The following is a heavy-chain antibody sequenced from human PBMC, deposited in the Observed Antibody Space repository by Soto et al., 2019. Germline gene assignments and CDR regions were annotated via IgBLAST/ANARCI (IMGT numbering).Heavy chain of an antibody. J-gene: IGHJ4*02. V-gene: IGHV4-34*01. D-gene: IGHD3-3*01. Sequence: QVQLQQWGAGLLKPSETLSLTCAVYGGSFSGYYLSWIRQPPGKGLEWIGEINHSGSTNYNPSLKSRVTISVDTSKNQFSLKLSSVTAADTAVYYCAITIFGVVRQYWGQGTLVTVSS. CDR3: AITIFGVVRQY. CDR1: GGSFSGYY. CDR2: INHSGST.